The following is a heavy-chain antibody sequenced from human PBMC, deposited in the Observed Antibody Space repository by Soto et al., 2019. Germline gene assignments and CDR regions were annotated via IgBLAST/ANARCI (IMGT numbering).Heavy chain of an antibody. J-gene: IGHJ6*02. CDR1: GYTFTGYY. Sequence: ASLKVSCKASGYTFTGYYMHCVRQAPGQGLEWMGWINPNSGGTNYAQKFQGWVTMTRDTSISTADMELSRLRSDDTAVYYCARERVDIVVVPAALAYYYYGMDVWGQGTTVTVSS. CDR2: INPNSGGT. CDR3: ARERVDIVVVPAALAYYYYGMDV. V-gene: IGHV1-2*04. D-gene: IGHD2-2*01.